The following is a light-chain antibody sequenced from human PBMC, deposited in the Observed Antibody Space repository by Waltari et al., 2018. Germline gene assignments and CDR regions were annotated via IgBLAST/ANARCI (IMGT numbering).Light chain of an antibody. CDR2: RGD. CDR3: ASWDDSLNGHWV. CDR1: ASNIRGNL. J-gene: IGLJ3*02. Sequence: QSVLTQPPSASGTPGQSVTLSCSGGASNIRGNLVSCYQQLPGKAPKLLLSRGDLRPSGVPDRFSGSKSGTSASLAISGLQSEDEADYFCASWDDSLNGHWVFGGGTKVTIL. V-gene: IGLV1-44*01.